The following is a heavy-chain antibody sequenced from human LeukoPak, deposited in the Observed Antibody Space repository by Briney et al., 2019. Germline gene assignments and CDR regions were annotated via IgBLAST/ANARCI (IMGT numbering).Heavy chain of an antibody. CDR2: IKQDGSEK. D-gene: IGHD3-22*01. CDR3: ASLDSSGYYYPNY. V-gene: IGHV3-7*03. J-gene: IGHJ4*02. CDR1: GFTFSSYW. Sequence: GGSLRLSCAASGFTFSSYWMSWVRQAPGKGLEWVANIKQDGSEKYYVDSVKGRFTISRDNAKNSLYLQMNSLRAEDTAVHYCASLDSSGYYYPNYWGQGTLVTVSS.